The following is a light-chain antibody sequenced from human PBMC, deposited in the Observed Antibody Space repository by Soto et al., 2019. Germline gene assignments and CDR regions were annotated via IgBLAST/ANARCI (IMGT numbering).Light chain of an antibody. CDR1: HGISSW. CDR2: AAS. CDR3: QQANRFPWT. Sequence: DSQMTQSPSSVSASVGDRVTINSRASHGISSWFGWYQQKPGKAPKLLIYAASSLQSGVPTRFSGSGSGTDFTLTISSLQPEVFATYYWQQANRFPWTFGEGTKVEIK. V-gene: IGKV1-12*02. J-gene: IGKJ1*01.